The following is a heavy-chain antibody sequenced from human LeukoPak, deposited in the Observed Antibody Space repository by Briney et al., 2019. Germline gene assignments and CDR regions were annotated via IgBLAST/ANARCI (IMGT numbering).Heavy chain of an antibody. Sequence: GGSLRLSCAASGFTFSSYGMHWVRQAPGKGLEWVAVIWYDGSNKYYADSVKGRFTISRDNSKNTLYPQMNSLRAEDTAVYYCARDARGPQLGHGRGFDYWGQGTLVTVSS. CDR1: GFTFSSYG. D-gene: IGHD7-27*01. V-gene: IGHV3-33*01. CDR2: IWYDGSNK. J-gene: IGHJ4*02. CDR3: ARDARGPQLGHGRGFDY.